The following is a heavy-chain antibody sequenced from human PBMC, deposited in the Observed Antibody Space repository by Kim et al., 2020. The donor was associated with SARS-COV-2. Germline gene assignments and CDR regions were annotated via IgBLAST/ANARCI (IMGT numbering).Heavy chain of an antibody. CDR2: ISDSSGYT. CDR3: ARGRYYFDY. V-gene: IGHV3-21*01. CDR1: GFTFNSDD. J-gene: IGHJ4*02. Sequence: GGSLRLSCAASGFTFNSDDMNWVRQAPGKGLEWVSSISDSSGYTSYAESLRGRFTISRDNAQKSLYLQMNSLRAEDTAIYYCARGRYYFDYWGQGTLVTVSS. D-gene: IGHD3-10*01.